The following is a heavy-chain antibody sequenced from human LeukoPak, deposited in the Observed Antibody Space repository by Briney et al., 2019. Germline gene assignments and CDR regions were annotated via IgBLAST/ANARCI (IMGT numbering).Heavy chain of an antibody. CDR3: ARDSIVGATRGDY. CDR2: ISSSSSYI. V-gene: IGHV3-21*01. D-gene: IGHD1-26*01. Sequence: GGSLRLSCAASGFTFSSYSMNWVRQAPGKGLEWVSSISSSSSYIYYADSVMGRFTISRDNAKNSLYLQMNSLRAEDTAVYYCARDSIVGATRGDYWGQGTLVTVSS. J-gene: IGHJ4*02. CDR1: GFTFSSYS.